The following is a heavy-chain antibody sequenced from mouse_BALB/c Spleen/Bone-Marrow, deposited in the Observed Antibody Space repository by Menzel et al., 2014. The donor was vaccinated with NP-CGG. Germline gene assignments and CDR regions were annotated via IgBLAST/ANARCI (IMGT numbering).Heavy chain of an antibody. CDR2: INPDSSTI. J-gene: IGHJ4*01. V-gene: IGHV4-1*02. D-gene: IGHD1-1*01. CDR1: GFDFSGYW. CDR3: TRRVYYGLIAY. Sequence: EVMLVESGGGLVQPGRSLKLSCAASGFDFSGYWMSWVRQAPGKGLEWIGEINPDSSTINYTPSLKDKFIISRDNAKNTLILLISKASSEAAAFYYGTRRVYYGLIAYWGQGTTVTVSS.